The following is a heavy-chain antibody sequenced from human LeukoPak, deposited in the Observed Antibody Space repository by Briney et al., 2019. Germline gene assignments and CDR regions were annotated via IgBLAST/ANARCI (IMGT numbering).Heavy chain of an antibody. V-gene: IGHV1-2*02. CDR3: ARETYYDRGNAFHI. D-gene: IGHD3-22*01. Sequence: GASVKVSCKASGYSFTDNYMHWVRQAPGQGLEWMGWINPSSGGADYAQKFQGRVTMTRDTSITTAYMELSSLRSDDTAVYYCARETYYDRGNAFHIWGQGTMVTVSS. J-gene: IGHJ3*02. CDR2: INPSSGGA. CDR1: GYSFTDNY.